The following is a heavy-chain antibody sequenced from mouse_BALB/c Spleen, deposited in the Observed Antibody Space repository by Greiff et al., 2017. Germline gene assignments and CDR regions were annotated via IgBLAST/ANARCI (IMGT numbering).Heavy chain of an antibody. V-gene: IGHV5-6-3*01. Sequence: EVHLVESGGGLVQPGGSLKLSCAASGFTFSSYGMSWVRQTPDKRLELVATINSNGGSTYYPDSVKGRFTISRDNAKNTLYLQMSSLKSEDTAMYYCARDYYGYAMDYWGQGTSVTVSS. CDR3: ARDYYGYAMDY. CDR2: INSNGGST. J-gene: IGHJ4*01. CDR1: GFTFSSYG. D-gene: IGHD1-1*01.